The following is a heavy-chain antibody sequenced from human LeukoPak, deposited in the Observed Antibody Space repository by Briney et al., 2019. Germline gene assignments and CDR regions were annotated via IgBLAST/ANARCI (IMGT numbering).Heavy chain of an antibody. CDR3: ARDRHIVVVTAADI. Sequence: PGGSLRLSCAASGFTFSSYAMHWVRQAPGKGLEWVAVISYDGSNKYYAASVKGRFTNSRDNSKNTLYLQMNSLRAEDTAVYYCARDRHIVVVTAADIWGQGTMVTVSS. V-gene: IGHV3-30-3*01. CDR2: ISYDGSNK. D-gene: IGHD2-21*02. J-gene: IGHJ3*02. CDR1: GFTFSSYA.